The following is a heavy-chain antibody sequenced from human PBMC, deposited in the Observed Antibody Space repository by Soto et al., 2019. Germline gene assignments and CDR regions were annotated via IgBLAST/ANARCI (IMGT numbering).Heavy chain of an antibody. CDR1: GYTFTSYG. J-gene: IGHJ3*02. V-gene: IGHV1-18*01. CDR2: IIVYNGNT. CDR3: AATSYGDYVRAFDI. D-gene: IGHD4-17*01. Sequence: ASVKVSCKASGYTFTSYGMRWVRQAPGQGLEWIGWIIVYNGNTNYAQKFQERVTITTDTSTSTAYMELSSLRSEDTAVYYCAATSYGDYVRAFDIWGQGTMVTVSS.